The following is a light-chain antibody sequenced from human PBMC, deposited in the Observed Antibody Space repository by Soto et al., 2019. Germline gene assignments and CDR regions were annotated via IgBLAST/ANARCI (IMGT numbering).Light chain of an antibody. J-gene: IGLJ3*02. CDR1: SSNIGAGFD. V-gene: IGLV1-40*01. CDR3: AVWDDSLSGWV. Sequence: QSVLTQPPSVSGAPGQRLTISCAGTSSNIGAGFDVHWYQQLPGTAPKLLIYSTNQRPSGVPDRISGSKSGTSATLAISGLRFEDEADYYCAVWDDSLSGWVFGGGTKLTVL. CDR2: STN.